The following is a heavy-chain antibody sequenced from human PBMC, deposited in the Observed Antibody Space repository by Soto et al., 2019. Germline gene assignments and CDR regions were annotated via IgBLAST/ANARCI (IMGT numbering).Heavy chain of an antibody. D-gene: IGHD6-13*01. V-gene: IGHV1-24*01. CDR3: ATPYLTRGIAAPGTFDAFDI. CDR2: FDPEDGET. J-gene: IGHJ3*02. Sequence: ASVKVSCKVSGYTLTELSMHWVRQAPGKGLEWMGGFDPEDGETIYAQKFQGRVTMTEDTSTDTAYMELSSLRSEDTAVYYCATPYLTRGIAAPGTFDAFDIWGQGTMVTVSS. CDR1: GYTLTELS.